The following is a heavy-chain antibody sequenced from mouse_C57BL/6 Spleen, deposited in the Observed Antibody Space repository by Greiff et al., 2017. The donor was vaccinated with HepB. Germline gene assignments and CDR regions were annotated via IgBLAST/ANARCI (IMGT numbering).Heavy chain of an antibody. D-gene: IGHD1-1*01. CDR3: ALITTVVATRGY. Sequence: VQGVESGAELLRPGTSVKVSCKASGYAFTNYLIEWVKQRPGQGLEWIGVINPGSGGTNYNEKFKGKATLTADKSSSTAYMQLSSLTSEDSAVYFCALITTVVATRGYWGQGTTLTVSS. V-gene: IGHV1-54*01. J-gene: IGHJ2*01. CDR2: INPGSGGT. CDR1: GYAFTNYL.